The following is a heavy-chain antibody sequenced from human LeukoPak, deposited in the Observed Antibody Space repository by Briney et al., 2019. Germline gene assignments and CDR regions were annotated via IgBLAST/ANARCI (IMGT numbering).Heavy chain of an antibody. J-gene: IGHJ4*02. CDR1: GFTFSSYE. V-gene: IGHV3-48*03. CDR3: AKDRSYYGDYVLGY. Sequence: GGSLRLSCAASGFTFSSYEMNWVRQAPGKGLEWVSYISSSGSTIYYADSVKGRFTISRDNSKNTLYLQMNSLRAEDTAVYYCAKDRSYYGDYVLGYWGQGTLVTVSS. D-gene: IGHD4-17*01. CDR2: ISSSGSTI.